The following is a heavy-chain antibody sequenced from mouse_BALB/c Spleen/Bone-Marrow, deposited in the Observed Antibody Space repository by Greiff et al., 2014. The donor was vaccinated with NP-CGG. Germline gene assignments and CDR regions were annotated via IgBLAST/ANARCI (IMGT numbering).Heavy chain of an antibody. CDR1: GYTFTSYW. V-gene: IGHV1S41*01. CDR3: ARFPIYYGNYGAMDY. D-gene: IGHD2-1*01. Sequence: DLVKPGASVKLSCKASGYTFTSYWIKWVKQRPGQGLEWVGRIAPGSGSTYYNEMLKGKATLTVDTSSSTAYIQLSSLSSEDSAVYFCARFPIYYGNYGAMDYWGQGTSVTVSS. CDR2: IAPGSGST. J-gene: IGHJ4*01.